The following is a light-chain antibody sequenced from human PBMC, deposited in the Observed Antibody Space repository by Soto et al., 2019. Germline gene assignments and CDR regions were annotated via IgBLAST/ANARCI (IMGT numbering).Light chain of an antibody. Sequence: DIQMTQSPSSLSASVGDRVTITCRASQGISNYLAWCQQKPGKVPRLLIYAASTLQSGVPSRFCGSGYGTDFTLTISGLQPEDVATYYCQKYNSAPWTFGQGTKVEI. CDR3: QKYNSAPWT. CDR1: QGISNY. CDR2: AAS. J-gene: IGKJ1*01. V-gene: IGKV1-27*01.